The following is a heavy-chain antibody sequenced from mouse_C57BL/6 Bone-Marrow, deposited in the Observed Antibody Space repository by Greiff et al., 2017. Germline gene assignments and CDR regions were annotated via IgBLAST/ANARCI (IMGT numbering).Heavy chain of an antibody. CDR2: IYPGDGDT. CDR3: ASPRGSGAWFAY. J-gene: IGHJ3*01. D-gene: IGHD1-1*01. V-gene: IGHV1-80*01. Sequence: QVQLQQSGAELVKPGASVKISCKASGYAFGSYWMNWVKQRPGKGLEWIGQIYPGDGDTNYNGKFKGKATLTADKSSSTAYMQLSSLTSEDSAVYFCASPRGSGAWFAYWGQGTLVTVSA. CDR1: GYAFGSYW.